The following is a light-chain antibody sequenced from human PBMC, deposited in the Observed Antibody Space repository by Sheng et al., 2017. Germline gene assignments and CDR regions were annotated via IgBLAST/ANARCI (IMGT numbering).Light chain of an antibody. CDR2: GAS. J-gene: IGKJ1*01. V-gene: IGKV1-33*01. CDR1: QDIFDY. CDR3: QQSYSTPWT. Sequence: DIQVTQSPSSLSASVGDRVTITCQASQDIFDYLNWYQQRPGKAPKLLIYGASNLETGVPSRFSGSGSGTEYTFTISSLQPEDVATYYCQQSYSTPWTFGQGTKVEIK.